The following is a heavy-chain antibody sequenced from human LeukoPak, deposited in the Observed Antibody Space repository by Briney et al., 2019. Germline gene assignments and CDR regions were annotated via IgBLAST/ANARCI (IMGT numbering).Heavy chain of an antibody. CDR1: GGSFSGYY. J-gene: IGHJ4*02. D-gene: IGHD3-10*01. Sequence: SETLSLTCAVYGGSFSGYYWSWLRQPPGKGLEWIGEINHSGSTNYNPSLKSRVTISVDTSKNQFSLKLSSVTAADTAVYYCARVLLWFGDKAHFDYWGQGTLVTVSS. V-gene: IGHV4-34*01. CDR3: ARVLLWFGDKAHFDY. CDR2: INHSGST.